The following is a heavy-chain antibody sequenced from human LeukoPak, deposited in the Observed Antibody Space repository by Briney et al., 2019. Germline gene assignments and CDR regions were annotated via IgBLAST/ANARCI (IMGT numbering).Heavy chain of an antibody. J-gene: IGHJ4*02. Sequence: PGGSLRLSCAASGFTFSSYWMSWVRQAPGKGLEWVANIKQDGSEKYYVDSVKGRFTISRDNSKNTLYLQMNSLRAEDTAVYYCAKSPRWYYFDYWGQGTLVTVSS. D-gene: IGHD6-13*01. CDR1: GFTFSSYW. CDR2: IKQDGSEK. CDR3: AKSPRWYYFDY. V-gene: IGHV3-7*03.